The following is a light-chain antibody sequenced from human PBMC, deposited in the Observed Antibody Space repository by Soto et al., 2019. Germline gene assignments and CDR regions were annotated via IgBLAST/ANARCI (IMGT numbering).Light chain of an antibody. Sequence: DIQMTQSPSTLSASVGDRITITCRASQSVSRRLAWFQQKPGKAPKLLIYDASSLESGVQSRFSGMGSGTEFTLTIISLQPDDCATYYCHTYNSYSLHTFGQGTKLEIK. CDR2: DAS. CDR3: HTYNSYSLHT. J-gene: IGKJ2*01. V-gene: IGKV1-5*01. CDR1: QSVSRR.